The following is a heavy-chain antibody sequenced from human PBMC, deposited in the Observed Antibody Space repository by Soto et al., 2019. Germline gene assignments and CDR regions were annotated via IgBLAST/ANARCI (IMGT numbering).Heavy chain of an antibody. CDR2: INHSGST. CDR1: GGSFSGYY. V-gene: IGHV4-34*01. J-gene: IGHJ4*02. D-gene: IGHD6-19*01. Sequence: QVQLQQWGAGLLKPSETLSLTCAVYGGSFSGYYWSWIRQPPGKGLEWIAEINHSGSTNYNPSLKSRVTISVDTSKNQFSLKLSSVTAADTAVYYCAREWISQWLVRKPPYYFEYWGQGTLVTVSS. CDR3: AREWISQWLVRKPPYYFEY.